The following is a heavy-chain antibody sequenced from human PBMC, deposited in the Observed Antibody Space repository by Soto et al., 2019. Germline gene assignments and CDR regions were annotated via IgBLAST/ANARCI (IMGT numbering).Heavy chain of an antibody. J-gene: IGHJ5*02. CDR2: INPSSGGT. Sequence: ASVKVSCKASGYTFTSYYIHWVRQAPGQGLEWMGIINPSSGGTSYAQKFEGRVLMTRDTSTSTVYMELSSLRSDDTAAYYCARVSRNTGTIQDNWFDPWGQGTLVTVSS. D-gene: IGHD1-7*01. CDR1: GYTFTSYY. CDR3: ARVSRNTGTIQDNWFDP. V-gene: IGHV1-46*01.